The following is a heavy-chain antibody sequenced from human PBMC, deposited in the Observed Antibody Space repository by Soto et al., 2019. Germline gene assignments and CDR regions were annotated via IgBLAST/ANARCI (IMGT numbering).Heavy chain of an antibody. CDR1: GFTLSGYA. J-gene: IGHJ6*03. CDR3: ARRARSDFYYMDV. V-gene: IGHV3-64*01. D-gene: IGHD3-10*01. CDR2: ISSNGVGT. Sequence: GGSLRLSCAASGFTLSGYAMDWVRQAPGKGLEYVSGISSNGVGTYYANSVQGRFTISRDNSKNTVYLQMGSLRPEDMAVYYCARRARSDFYYMDVWGKGTTVTFSS.